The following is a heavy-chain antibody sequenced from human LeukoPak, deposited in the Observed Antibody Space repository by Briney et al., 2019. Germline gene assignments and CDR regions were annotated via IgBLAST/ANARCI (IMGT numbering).Heavy chain of an antibody. CDR3: ARQVVVVIAPSNLNNWFDP. J-gene: IGHJ5*02. Sequence: ASVKVSCKASGYTFTGHYMHWVRQAPGQGLEWMGWINPNSGGTNYAQKFQGRVTMTRDTSISTAYMELSRLRSDDTAVYYCARQVVVVIAPSNLNNWFDPWGQGTLVTVSS. CDR1: GYTFTGHY. D-gene: IGHD2-21*01. CDR2: INPNSGGT. V-gene: IGHV1-2*02.